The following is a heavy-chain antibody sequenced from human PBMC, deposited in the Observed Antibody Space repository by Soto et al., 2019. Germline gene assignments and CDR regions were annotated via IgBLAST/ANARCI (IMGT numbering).Heavy chain of an antibody. CDR2: IYYSGST. D-gene: IGHD3-10*01. CDR3: ARDSLNVYGSGRSGMDV. V-gene: IGHV4-31*03. CDR1: GGSISSGGYY. J-gene: IGHJ6*02. Sequence: QVQLQESGPGLVKPSQTLSLTCTVSGGSISSGGYYWSWIRQHPGKGLEWVGYIYYSGSTYYNPSLKSRVTISVDTSKTQFSLKLSSVTAADTAVYYCARDSLNVYGSGRSGMDVWGQGTTVTVSS.